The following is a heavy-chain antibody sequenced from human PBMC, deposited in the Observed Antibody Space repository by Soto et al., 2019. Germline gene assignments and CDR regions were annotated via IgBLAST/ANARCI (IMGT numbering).Heavy chain of an antibody. D-gene: IGHD3-16*01. J-gene: IGHJ5*02. CDR1: GFTFDDYG. CDR3: AKTRDLCKCGVCPDKSPFHP. V-gene: IGHV3-9*01. CDR2: VSWNSGNI. Sequence: EVQLVESGGGVVQPGGSLRLSCAASGFTFDDYGMHWVRLGPGKGLEWVSGVSWNSGNIAYADSVRGRFTISRDKAKNSVYLQMTRLREDDTALSYCAKTRDLCKCGVCPDKSPFHPWGQGTLVTVSS.